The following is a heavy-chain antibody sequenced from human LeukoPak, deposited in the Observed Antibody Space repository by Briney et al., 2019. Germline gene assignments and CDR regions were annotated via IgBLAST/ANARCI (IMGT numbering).Heavy chain of an antibody. Sequence: ASVKVSCKASGYTFTGYYMHWVRQAPGQGLEWMGRINPNSGGTNYAQRFQGRVTMTRDTSISTAYMELSRLTSDNTAVYYCATDSYYDSSGTFPSDYWGQGTLVTVSS. CDR1: GYTFTGYY. CDR2: INPNSGGT. CDR3: ATDSYYDSSGTFPSDY. V-gene: IGHV1-2*06. D-gene: IGHD3-22*01. J-gene: IGHJ4*02.